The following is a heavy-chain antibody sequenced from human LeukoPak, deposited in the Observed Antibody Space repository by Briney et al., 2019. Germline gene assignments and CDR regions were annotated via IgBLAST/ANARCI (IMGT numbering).Heavy chain of an antibody. D-gene: IGHD3-10*01. V-gene: IGHV1-18*01. J-gene: IGHJ4*02. CDR1: GYTITSYG. CDR2: ISAYNGNT. Sequence: ASVKVSCKASGYTITSYGISWVRQAPGQGLEWMGWISAYNGNTNYAQKLQGRVTMTTDTSTSTAYMELRSLRSDDTAVYYCARDCYYGSGSYYNACGYWGQGTLVTVSS. CDR3: ARDCYYGSGSYYNACGY.